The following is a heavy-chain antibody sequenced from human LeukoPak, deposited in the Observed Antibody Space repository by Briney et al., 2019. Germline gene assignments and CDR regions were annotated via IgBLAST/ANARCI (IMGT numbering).Heavy chain of an antibody. D-gene: IGHD3-9*01. CDR2: IYTSGST. V-gene: IGHV4-61*02. CDR3: ARGDWSTLDAFDI. Sequence: SQTLSLTCTVSGGSISSGSYYWSWIRQPAGKGLEWIGRIYTSGSTNFNPSLKSRVTMSVDTSKNQFSLKLSSVTAADTAVYCCARGDWSTLDAFDIWGQGTMATVSS. J-gene: IGHJ3*02. CDR1: GGSISSGSYY.